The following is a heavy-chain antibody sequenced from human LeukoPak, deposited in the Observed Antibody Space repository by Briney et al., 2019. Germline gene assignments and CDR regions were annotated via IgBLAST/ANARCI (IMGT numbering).Heavy chain of an antibody. V-gene: IGHV4-39*07. CDR3: ARGGYDGQNFDY. D-gene: IGHD5-12*01. J-gene: IGHJ4*02. Sequence: SDTLSLTCTVSGGSLSSSSYYWGWVRQPPGRGLEWVGSIYYSGSTYYNPSLKSRVTMSVDTSKNQFSLKLSSVTAADTAVYYCARGGYDGQNFDYWGQGTLVTVSS. CDR2: IYYSGST. CDR1: GGSLSSSSYY.